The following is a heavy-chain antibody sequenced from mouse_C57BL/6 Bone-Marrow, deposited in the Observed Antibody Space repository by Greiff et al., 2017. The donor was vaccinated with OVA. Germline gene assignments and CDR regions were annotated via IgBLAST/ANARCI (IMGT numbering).Heavy chain of an antibody. J-gene: IGHJ4*01. V-gene: IGHV10-3*01. CDR1: GFTFNTYA. CDR3: VRDRGGDYDGDYYAMDY. D-gene: IGHD2-4*01. Sequence: EVHLVESGGGLVQPKGSLKLSCAASGFTFNTYAMHWVRQAPGKGLEWVARIRSKSSNYATYYADSVKDRFTISRDDSQSMLYLQMNNLKTEDTAMYYCVRDRGGDYDGDYYAMDYWGQGTSVTVSS. CDR2: IRSKSSNYAT.